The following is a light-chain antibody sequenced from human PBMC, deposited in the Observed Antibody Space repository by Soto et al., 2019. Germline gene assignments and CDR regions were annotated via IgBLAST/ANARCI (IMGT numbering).Light chain of an antibody. CDR2: AAS. CDR3: QQYGSSPLIT. J-gene: IGKJ5*01. Sequence: EIVLTQSPGTLSLSPGERATLSCSASQSVSSSNLAWYQQKPGQAPRLLIYAASSRATGIPDRFSGSGSGTDFTLTISRLEPEDFAVYYCQQYGSSPLITFGQGTRLEIK. CDR1: QSVSSSN. V-gene: IGKV3-20*01.